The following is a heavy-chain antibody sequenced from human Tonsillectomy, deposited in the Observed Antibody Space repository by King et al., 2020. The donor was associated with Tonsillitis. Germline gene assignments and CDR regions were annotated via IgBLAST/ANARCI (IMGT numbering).Heavy chain of an antibody. J-gene: IGHJ4*02. Sequence: QLVQSGSDLKKPGASVKVSCKTSGYTFSTYIINWMRQAPGQGLEWMGWIDTDTGDPTYAQGFTGRFVFSLDTSLSTAYLQINSLKADDTAVYYCARALCSGGTCYGVADYWGQGTLVTVSS. CDR1: GYTFSTYI. CDR2: IDTDTGDP. D-gene: IGHD2-15*01. V-gene: IGHV7-4-1*02. CDR3: ARALCSGGTCYGVADY.